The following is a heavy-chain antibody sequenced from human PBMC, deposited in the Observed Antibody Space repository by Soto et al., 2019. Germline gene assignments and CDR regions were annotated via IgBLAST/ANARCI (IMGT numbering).Heavy chain of an antibody. CDR2: IFSNDEK. Sequence: SCPTLVNPTETLTLTCTVSGFSLSNARMGVSWIRHPPGKSLEWLAHIFSNDEKSYSTSLKSRLTISKDTSKSQVVLTMTNMDPVDTATYYCARIKPTYYYDSSGYYPDYWGQGTLVTVS. CDR1: GFSLSNARMG. J-gene: IGHJ4*02. V-gene: IGHV2-26*01. CDR3: ARIKPTYYYDSSGYYPDY. D-gene: IGHD3-22*01.